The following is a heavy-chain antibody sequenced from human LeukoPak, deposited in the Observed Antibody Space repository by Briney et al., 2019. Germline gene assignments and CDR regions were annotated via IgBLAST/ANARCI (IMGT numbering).Heavy chain of an antibody. Sequence: TGGSLRLSCAASGFTFSSYSMNWVRQAPGKGLEWVSSISSSSSYIYYADSVKGRFTISRDNAENSLYLQMNSLRAEDTAVYYCALPQGYCSGGSCPTVDYWGQGTLVTVSS. CDR1: GFTFSSYS. J-gene: IGHJ4*02. CDR3: ALPQGYCSGGSCPTVDY. CDR2: ISSSSSYI. D-gene: IGHD2-15*01. V-gene: IGHV3-21*01.